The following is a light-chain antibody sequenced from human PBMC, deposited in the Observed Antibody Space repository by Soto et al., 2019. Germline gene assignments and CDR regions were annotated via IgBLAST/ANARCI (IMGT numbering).Light chain of an antibody. CDR1: RDISKF. CDR2: YTS. Sequence: DIEMTQSPSSLSASVGDRVTITCWASRDISKFLAWYQQKPGKVPKLLIYYTSILESGVPSRFSGSGTGTDFILTISSLQPEDVATYYCQNYKDAPSTFGQGTKVESK. CDR3: QNYKDAPST. V-gene: IGKV1-27*01. J-gene: IGKJ1*01.